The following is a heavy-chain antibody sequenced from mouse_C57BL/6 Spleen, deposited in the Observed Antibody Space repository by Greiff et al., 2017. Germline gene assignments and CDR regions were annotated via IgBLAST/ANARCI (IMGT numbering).Heavy chain of an antibody. CDR3: ASTSAMDY. Sequence: EVHLVESGGGLVKPGGSLTLSCAASGFTFSDYGMHWVRQAPEKGLEWVAYISSGSSTIYYADTVKGRFTISRDNAKNTLFLQMTSLRSEDTAMYYCASTSAMDYWGQGTSVTVSS. CDR2: ISSGSSTI. J-gene: IGHJ4*01. V-gene: IGHV5-17*01. CDR1: GFTFSDYG.